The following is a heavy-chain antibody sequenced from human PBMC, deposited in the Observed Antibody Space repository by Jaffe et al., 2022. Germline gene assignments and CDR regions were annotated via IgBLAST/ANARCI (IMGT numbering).Heavy chain of an antibody. CDR2: ISGYTGRT. J-gene: IGHJ3*01. CDR3: ARSGNERSDGLDV. Sequence: QLQLVQSAAEMKRPGASVKVSCKTSGYTFIAYGVTWVRQAPGQGLEWVGWISGYTGRTHSHQRLQARLILTTDKYTNTAYMELRSLTSEDTAVYYCARSGNERSDGLDVWGQGTMLSVSA. D-gene: IGHD6-25*01. V-gene: IGHV1-18*01. CDR1: GYTFIAYG.